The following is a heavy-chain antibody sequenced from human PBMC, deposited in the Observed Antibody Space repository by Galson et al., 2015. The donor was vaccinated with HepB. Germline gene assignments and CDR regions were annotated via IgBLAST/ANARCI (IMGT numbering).Heavy chain of an antibody. Sequence: SLRLSCAASGFTFSSSWMSWVRQAPGKGLEWVANIKQDGSEKYNEDSVKGPFTISRDNAKNSLYLQMNSLRAEDTDVYYCARGSGGGCCYDYWGQGTLVTVSP. CDR1: GFTFSSSW. V-gene: IGHV3-7*03. CDR3: ARGSGGGCCYDY. J-gene: IGHJ4*02. D-gene: IGHD2-15*01. CDR2: IKQDGSEK.